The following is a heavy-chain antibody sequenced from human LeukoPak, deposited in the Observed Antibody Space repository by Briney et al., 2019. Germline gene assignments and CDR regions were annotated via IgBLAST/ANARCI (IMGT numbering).Heavy chain of an antibody. D-gene: IGHD5-24*01. J-gene: IGHJ4*02. Sequence: PSETLSLTCAVYGGSFSGYYWSWIRQPPGKGLEWIGEINHSGSTNYNPSLKSRVTISVDTSKNQFSLKLSSVTAADTAVYYCATKMATAINYWGQGTLVTVSS. CDR2: INHSGST. CDR1: GGSFSGYY. V-gene: IGHV4-34*01. CDR3: ATKMATAINY.